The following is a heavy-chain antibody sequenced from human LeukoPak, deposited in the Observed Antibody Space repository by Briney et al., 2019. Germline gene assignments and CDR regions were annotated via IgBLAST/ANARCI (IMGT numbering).Heavy chain of an antibody. CDR2: IYSGGST. D-gene: IGHD3-22*01. CDR3: ARDRNYDSSGYYYYGMDV. J-gene: IGHJ6*02. Sequence: GGSLRLSCAASGFTVSSNYMSWVRQAPGKGLEWVSVIYSGGSTYYADSVKGRFTISRDNSKNTLYLQMNSLRAEDTAVYYCARDRNYDSSGYYYYGMDVWGQGTTVAVS. CDR1: GFTVSSNY. V-gene: IGHV3-53*01.